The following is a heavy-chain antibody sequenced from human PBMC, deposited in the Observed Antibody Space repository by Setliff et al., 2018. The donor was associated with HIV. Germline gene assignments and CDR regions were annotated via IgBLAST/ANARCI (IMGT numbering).Heavy chain of an antibody. V-gene: IGHV3-7*03. CDR2: IKQDGSEK. J-gene: IGHJ4*02. D-gene: IGHD1-20*01. Sequence: GGPLRLSCAASGFTFSSYWMSWVRQAPGKGLEWVANIKQDGSEKYYVDSVKGRFTISRDNAKNSLYLQMNSLRAEDTAVYYCARYNWNPLGYRFDYWGQGTLVTVSS. CDR3: ARYNWNPLGYRFDY. CDR1: GFTFSSYW.